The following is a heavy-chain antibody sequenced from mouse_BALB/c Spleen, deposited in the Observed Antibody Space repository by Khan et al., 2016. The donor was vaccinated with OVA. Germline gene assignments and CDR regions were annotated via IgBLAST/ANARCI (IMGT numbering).Heavy chain of an antibody. CDR2: IWAGGST. Sequence: QVQLKESGPGLVAPSQSLSITCTVSGFSLTNYGVHWVRQPPGKGLEWLGVIWAGGSTNYNSALMSRLSISKHNSKRQVFLKMYSLQTDDTALYFCARNREPDYFAYWGQGTTLTVSS. V-gene: IGHV2-9*02. J-gene: IGHJ2*01. CDR1: GFSLTNYG. CDR3: ARNREPDYFAY.